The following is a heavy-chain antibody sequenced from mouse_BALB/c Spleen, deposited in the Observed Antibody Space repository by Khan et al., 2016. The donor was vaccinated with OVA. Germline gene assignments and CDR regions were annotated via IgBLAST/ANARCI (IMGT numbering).Heavy chain of an antibody. Sequence: EVELVVPGGDLVKPGGSLKLSCAASGFTFSTYGMSWVRQTPDKRLEWVATVSTGGGYTYYPDSVKVRFTISRDNAKNTLYLQMSSLKSEDTAMFYCARLAYYYDSEGFAYWGQGTLVTVSA. CDR3: ARLAYYYDSEGFAY. CDR1: GFTFSTYG. CDR2: VSTGGGYT. D-gene: IGHD1-1*01. J-gene: IGHJ3*01. V-gene: IGHV5-6*01.